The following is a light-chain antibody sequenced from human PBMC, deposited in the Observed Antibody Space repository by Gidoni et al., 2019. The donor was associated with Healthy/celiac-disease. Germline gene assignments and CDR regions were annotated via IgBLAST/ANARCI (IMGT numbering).Light chain of an antibody. J-gene: IGKJ1*01. CDR2: GAS. CDR3: QQYGSSRWT. Sequence: IVLTQSPGTRSLSPGERATLSCRASQSVSSSHLAWYQQKPGQAPRLLIYGASSRATGIPDMFSGSGSGTDFTLTSSRLEPEDFAVYYCQQYGSSRWTFGQGTKVEIK. V-gene: IGKV3-20*01. CDR1: QSVSSSH.